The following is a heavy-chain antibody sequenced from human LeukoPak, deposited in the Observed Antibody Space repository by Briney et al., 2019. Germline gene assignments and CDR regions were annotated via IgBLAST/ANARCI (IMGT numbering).Heavy chain of an antibody. CDR1: DFSFITYA. D-gene: IGHD3-10*01. V-gene: IGHV3-23*01. J-gene: IGHJ4*02. CDR3: ARDSSMLRGPLVIYYFDF. Sequence: GGSLRLSCAASDFSFITYAMSWVRQAPGKGLEWVSTISCDGDATYYADSVKGRFTISRDNSKNTLYLQMNSLRVEDTAVYYCARDSSMLRGPLVIYYFDFWGQGTLVTVSS. CDR2: ISCDGDAT.